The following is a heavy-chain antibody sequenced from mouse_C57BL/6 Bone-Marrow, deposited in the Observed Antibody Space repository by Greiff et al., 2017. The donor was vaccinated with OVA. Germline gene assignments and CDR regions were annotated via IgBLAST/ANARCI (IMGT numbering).Heavy chain of an antibody. CDR2: IDPENGDT. J-gene: IGHJ2*01. CDR1: GFNIKDDY. CDR3: TTGLLAGTYFDY. V-gene: IGHV14-4*01. Sequence: DVQLQESGAELVRPGASVKLSCTASGFNIKDDYMHWVKQRPEQGLEWIGWIDPENGDTEYASKFQGKATITADTSSNTAYLQLSSLTSEDTAVYYCTTGLLAGTYFDYWGQGTTLTVSS. D-gene: IGHD4-1*01.